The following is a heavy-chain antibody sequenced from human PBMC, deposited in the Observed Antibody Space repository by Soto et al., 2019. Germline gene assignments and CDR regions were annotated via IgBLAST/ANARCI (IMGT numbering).Heavy chain of an antibody. D-gene: IGHD1-1*01. CDR1: GGSISSGGYY. CDR2: IYYSGST. Sequence: QVQLQESGPGLVKPSQTLSLTCTVSGGSISSGGYYWSWIRQHPGKGLEWIGYIYYSGSTYYNPSLKSRVTLSVDTSKNQFSLKLSSVTAGDTAVYYCARSLRVHWYFDLWGRGTLVTVSS. J-gene: IGHJ2*01. V-gene: IGHV4-31*03. CDR3: ARSLRVHWYFDL.